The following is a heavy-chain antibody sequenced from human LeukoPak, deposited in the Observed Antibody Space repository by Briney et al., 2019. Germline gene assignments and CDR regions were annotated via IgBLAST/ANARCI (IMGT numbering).Heavy chain of an antibody. CDR3: ARDNRPYYYDSSGFLGY. CDR1: GFTFSSYA. Sequence: GGSLRLSCAASGFTFSSYAMSWVRQAPGKGLEWVANIKQDGSEKYYVDSVKGRFTISRDNAKNSLYLQMNSLRAEDTAVYYCARDNRPYYYDSSGFLGYWGQGTLVTVSS. J-gene: IGHJ4*02. CDR2: IKQDGSEK. V-gene: IGHV3-7*01. D-gene: IGHD3-22*01.